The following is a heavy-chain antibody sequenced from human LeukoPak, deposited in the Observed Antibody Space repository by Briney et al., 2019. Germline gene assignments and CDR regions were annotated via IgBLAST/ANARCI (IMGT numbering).Heavy chain of an antibody. CDR2: IYTSGST. J-gene: IGHJ6*03. CDR1: GGSISSGSYY. V-gene: IGHV4-61*02. Sequence: SETLSLTCTVSGGSISSGSYYWSWIRQPARKGLEWIGRIYTSGSTNYNPSLKSRVTISVDTSKNQFSLRLSSVTAADTAVYYCARETSQKGAHYMDVWGKGTTVTISS. D-gene: IGHD3-16*01. CDR3: ARETSQKGAHYMDV.